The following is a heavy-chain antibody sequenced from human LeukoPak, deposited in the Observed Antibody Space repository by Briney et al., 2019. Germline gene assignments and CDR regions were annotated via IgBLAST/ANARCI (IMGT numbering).Heavy chain of an antibody. Sequence: SETLSLTCAVCGGSFSGYYWSWIRQPPGKGLEWIGEINHSGSTNYNPSLKSRVTISVDTSKNQFSLKLSSVTAADTAVYYCARVSWGLLGYWGQGTLVTVSS. D-gene: IGHD1-26*01. CDR2: INHSGST. CDR1: GGSFSGYY. V-gene: IGHV4-34*01. CDR3: ARVSWGLLGY. J-gene: IGHJ4*02.